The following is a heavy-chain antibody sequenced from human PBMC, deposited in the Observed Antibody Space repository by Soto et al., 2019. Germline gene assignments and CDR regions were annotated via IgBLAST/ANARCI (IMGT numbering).Heavy chain of an antibody. Sequence: QVQLQESGPGLVKPSETLSLTCTVSGASISSNYWSWIRQPPGKRLEWIGCTYNSGITDYNPSLKSRVTISLDTSKNKVSLKLSSVTAADAAIYYCARGRWFDPWGQGTLVTVYS. V-gene: IGHV4-59*01. CDR2: TYNSGIT. CDR3: ARGRWFDP. J-gene: IGHJ5*02. CDR1: GASISSNY.